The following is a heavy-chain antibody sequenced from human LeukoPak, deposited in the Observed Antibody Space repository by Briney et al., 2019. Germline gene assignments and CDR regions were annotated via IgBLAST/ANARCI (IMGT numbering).Heavy chain of an antibody. D-gene: IGHD4-23*01. V-gene: IGHV4-38-2*02. CDR3: ARTLPTDYGGINWFDP. Sequence: PSETLSLTCTVSGYSISSGYYWGWIRQPPGKGLEWIGSIYHSGSTYYNPSLKSRVTISVDTSKNQFSLKLSSVTAADTAVYYCARTLPTDYGGINWFDPWGQGTLVTVSS. CDR1: GYSISSGYY. CDR2: IYHSGST. J-gene: IGHJ5*02.